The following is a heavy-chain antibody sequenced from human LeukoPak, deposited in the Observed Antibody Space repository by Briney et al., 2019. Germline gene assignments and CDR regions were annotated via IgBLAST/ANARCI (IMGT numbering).Heavy chain of an antibody. CDR3: AKRGAEVGATVAPGDY. J-gene: IGHJ4*02. CDR2: ISSSGSNI. D-gene: IGHD1-26*01. V-gene: IGHV3-11*04. Sequence: GGSLRLSCAASGFTFSDYYMSWIRQAPGKGLEWVSYISSSGSNIYYADSVKGRFTISRDNAKNSLYLQMNSLRAEDTAVYYCAKRGAEVGATVAPGDYWGQGTLVTVSS. CDR1: GFTFSDYY.